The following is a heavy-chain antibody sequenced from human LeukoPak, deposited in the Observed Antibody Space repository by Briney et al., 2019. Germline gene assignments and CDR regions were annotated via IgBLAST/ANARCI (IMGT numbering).Heavy chain of an antibody. D-gene: IGHD6-25*01. V-gene: IGHV3-30*03. J-gene: IGHJ4*02. CDR3: AYSPPGSGWNFDY. Sequence: PGGSLRLSCAASGFTVSSNYMSWVRQAPGKGLEWVAVISYDGSNKYYADSVKGRFTISRDNSKNTLYLQMNSLRAEDTAVYYCAYSPPGSGWNFDYWGQGTLVTVSS. CDR1: GFTVSSNY. CDR2: ISYDGSNK.